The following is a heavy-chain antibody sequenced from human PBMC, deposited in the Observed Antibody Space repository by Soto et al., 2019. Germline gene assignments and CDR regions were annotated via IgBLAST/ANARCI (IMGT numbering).Heavy chain of an antibody. D-gene: IGHD3-10*01. CDR1: GFTFRYYD. CDR2: ITTSGDTM. V-gene: IGHV3-48*02. CDR3: ARDVTRVRGVITKAFDY. Sequence: GGSLRLSCAASGFTFRYYDMHWVRQAPGKGLEWVSHITTSGDTMYYADSVKGRFTISRDNVKNSLSLQMNSLRDEDTAVYFCARDVTRVRGVITKAFDYWGQGTLVTVSS. J-gene: IGHJ4*02.